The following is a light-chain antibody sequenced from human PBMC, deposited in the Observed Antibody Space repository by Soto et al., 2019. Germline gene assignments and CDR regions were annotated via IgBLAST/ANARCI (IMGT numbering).Light chain of an antibody. Sequence: DIQMTQSPSSVSASVGDRVTITCRASQAISTWLAWYQQNPGKAPKLLIYSASNLQSGGPARFSGSGSGTDFTLTISSLQPEDFASYYCHQANSFPRTFGQGTKVEIK. CDR2: SAS. CDR3: HQANSFPRT. J-gene: IGKJ1*01. V-gene: IGKV1-12*01. CDR1: QAISTW.